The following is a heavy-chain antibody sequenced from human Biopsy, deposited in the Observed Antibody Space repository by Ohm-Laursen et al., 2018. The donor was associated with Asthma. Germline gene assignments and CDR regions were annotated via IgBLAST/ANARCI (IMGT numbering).Heavy chain of an antibody. CDR1: GLTFSDYW. CDR3: TTGFWWTFDY. Sequence: SLRLSCAASGLTFSDYWMHWVRQAPGKGLEWVGRIKSKTDGGTTDYAAPVKGGFTISRDDSKNTLYLQMNSLKTEDTAVYYCTTGFWWTFDYWGQGTLVTVSS. J-gene: IGHJ4*02. D-gene: IGHD3-16*01. V-gene: IGHV3-15*01. CDR2: IKSKTDGGTT.